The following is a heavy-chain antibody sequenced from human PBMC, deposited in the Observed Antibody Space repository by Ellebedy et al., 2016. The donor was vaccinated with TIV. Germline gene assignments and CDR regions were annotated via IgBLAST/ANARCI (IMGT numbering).Heavy chain of an antibody. Sequence: GGSLRLSCAASGFTFSSFAMNWFRQAPGKGLEWVSSISGSGGSTYYADSVKGRFTISRDNSKNTLYLQMNSLRVEETAVYYCARCPSGDAPIDYWGQGTLVTVSS. V-gene: IGHV3-23*01. CDR1: GFTFSSFA. CDR3: ARCPSGDAPIDY. J-gene: IGHJ4*02. CDR2: ISGSGGST. D-gene: IGHD4-17*01.